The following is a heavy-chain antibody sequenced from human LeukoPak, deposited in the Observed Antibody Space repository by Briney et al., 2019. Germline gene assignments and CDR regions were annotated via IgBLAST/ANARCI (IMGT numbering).Heavy chain of an antibody. V-gene: IGHV4-59*08. J-gene: IGHJ4*02. CDR2: IYYSGST. D-gene: IGHD4-17*01. Sequence: SETLSLTCTVSGGSISSYYWGWIRQPPGKGLEWIGYIYYSGSTNYNPSLKSRATISIDTSKNQFSLKLSSVTAADTAVYYCARGTTVTTPDYWGQGTLVTVSS. CDR1: GGSISSYY. CDR3: ARGTTVTTPDY.